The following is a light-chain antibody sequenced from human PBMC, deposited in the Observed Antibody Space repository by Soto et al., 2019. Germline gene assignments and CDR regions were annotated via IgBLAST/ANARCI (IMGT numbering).Light chain of an antibody. J-gene: IGKJ3*01. V-gene: IGKV3-20*01. CDR1: QSVSSSY. CDR2: GAS. CDR3: QQYGSSPRFT. Sequence: EIVLTQSPGTLSLSPGERATLSCRASQSVSSSYLAWYQQKPGQAPRLLIYGASSRATGIPDRFSGSGSGTVFTLNISRLEPEDFLVYYCQQYGSSPRFTFGPGTKVDIK.